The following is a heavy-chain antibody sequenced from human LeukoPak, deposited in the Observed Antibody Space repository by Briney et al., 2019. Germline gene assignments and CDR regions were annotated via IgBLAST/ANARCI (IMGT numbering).Heavy chain of an antibody. Sequence: ASVKVSCKASGYTFTSYGISWVRQAPGQGLEWMGWISAYNGNTNYAQKLQGRVTMTRDTSISTAYMELSRLRSDDTAVYYCARDKRLGVAGTGSAYWGQGTLVTVSS. CDR1: GYTFTSYG. V-gene: IGHV1-18*01. CDR2: ISAYNGNT. J-gene: IGHJ4*02. CDR3: ARDKRLGVAGTGSAY. D-gene: IGHD6-19*01.